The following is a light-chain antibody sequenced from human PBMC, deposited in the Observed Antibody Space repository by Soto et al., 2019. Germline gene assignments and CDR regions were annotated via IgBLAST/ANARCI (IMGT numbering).Light chain of an antibody. CDR1: QSVSSDF. J-gene: IGKJ5*01. CDR3: QQYDTSPIT. V-gene: IGKV3-20*01. CDR2: GAS. Sequence: EIVLTQSPGILSLSPGERATLSRRASQSVSSDFLAWYQQKPGQAPRLLIYGASTRATGIPDRFSGSGSETDFSLTISRLEPEDVALYYCQQYDTSPITFGQGTRLQIK.